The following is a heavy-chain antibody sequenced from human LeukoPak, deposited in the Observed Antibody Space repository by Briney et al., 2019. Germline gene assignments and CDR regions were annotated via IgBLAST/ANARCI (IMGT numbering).Heavy chain of an antibody. CDR1: GGTFSSYA. V-gene: IGHV1-69*01. Sequence: SVKVSCKASGGTFSSYAISWVRQAPGQGLEWMGGIIPIFGTANYAQKFQGRVTITADESTSTAYMELRSLRSEPTAVYYCAGSGEGYYFDYWGQGTLVTVSS. J-gene: IGHJ4*01. CDR2: IIPIFGTA. D-gene: IGHD1-26*01. CDR3: AGSGEGYYFDY.